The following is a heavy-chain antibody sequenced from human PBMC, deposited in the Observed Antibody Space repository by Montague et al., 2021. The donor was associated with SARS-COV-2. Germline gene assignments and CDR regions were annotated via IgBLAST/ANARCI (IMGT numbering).Heavy chain of an antibody. J-gene: IGHJ6*02. CDR3: VGELLLIYGMDV. V-gene: IGHV3-30*04. CDR2: ISYDGSNK. Sequence: SRSLSFSASGFPFSSYAMHWVRQAPGKGLEWVAVISYDGSNKYYADSVKGRFTISRDNSKNTLYLQMNSLRAEDTAVYYCVGELLLIYGMDVWGQGTTVTVSS. CDR1: GFPFSSYA. D-gene: IGHD3-10*01.